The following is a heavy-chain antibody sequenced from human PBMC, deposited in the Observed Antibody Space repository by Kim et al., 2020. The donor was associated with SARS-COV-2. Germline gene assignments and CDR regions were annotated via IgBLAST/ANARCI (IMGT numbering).Heavy chain of an antibody. J-gene: IGHJ3*02. D-gene: IGHD6-19*01. CDR2: IMAGGGT. CDR3: VRRPKGWTHGFAM. CDR1: GFIFSSYD. Sequence: GGSLRLSCAASGFIFSSYDMHWVRQTPGKGLEWVSCIMAGGGTFYSDAVKGRFIISRAIAKSSLYFQMNNLTTEDTAVYYCVRRPKGWTHGFAMWGQGTTVTVSA. V-gene: IGHV3-13*01.